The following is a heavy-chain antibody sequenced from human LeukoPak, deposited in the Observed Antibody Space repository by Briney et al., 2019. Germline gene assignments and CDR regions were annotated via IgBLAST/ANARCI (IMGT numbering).Heavy chain of an antibody. CDR2: ISSSGTVI. D-gene: IGHD3-10*01. V-gene: IGHV3-11*01. CDR3: ARGRYSHGSWHMDV. J-gene: IGHJ6*02. Sequence: GGSLRLSCAASEFTFSDYQMNRIRQAPGKGLEWVSYISSSGTVIYYADSVKGRFTISRDKAKNSLYLQMNSLRAEDTAVYYCARGRYSHGSWHMDVWGRGTTATVSS. CDR1: EFTFSDYQ.